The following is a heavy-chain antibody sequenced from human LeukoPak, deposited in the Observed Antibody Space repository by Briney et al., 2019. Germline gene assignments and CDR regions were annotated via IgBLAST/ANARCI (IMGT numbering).Heavy chain of an antibody. Sequence: PGGSLRLSCAASGFTFSSYTMSWVRQAPGKGLEWVSGISGSGGSTYYADSVKGRFTISRDNSKDTLYVQMNSLRAEDTAVYYCAKHPPLGIAARSFDSWGQGTLVTVSS. CDR3: AKHPPLGIAARSFDS. CDR1: GFTFSSYT. D-gene: IGHD6-6*01. CDR2: ISGSGGST. V-gene: IGHV3-23*01. J-gene: IGHJ4*02.